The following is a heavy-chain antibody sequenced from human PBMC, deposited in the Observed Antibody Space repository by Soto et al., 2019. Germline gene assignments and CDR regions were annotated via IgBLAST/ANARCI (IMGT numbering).Heavy chain of an antibody. D-gene: IGHD3-22*01. V-gene: IGHV3-23*01. CDR3: VRRAQYFDGTGFHAFDI. CDR2: ISSGGDNT. Sequence: EVQLLESGGGLRQPGGSLRLSCVASGYNFNKYAVSWVRQAPGKGLEWVSAISSGGDNTNYADSMKGRFTITRDNSKNMLYLEMNSLTVGDTAVYYCVRRAQYFDGTGFHAFDIWGQGTRVTVSS. CDR1: GYNFNKYA. J-gene: IGHJ3*02.